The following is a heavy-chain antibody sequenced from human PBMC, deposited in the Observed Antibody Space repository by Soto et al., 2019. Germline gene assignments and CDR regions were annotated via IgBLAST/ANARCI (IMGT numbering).Heavy chain of an antibody. D-gene: IGHD3-16*01. CDR1: GFSFSNYW. J-gene: IGHJ4*02. V-gene: IGHV3-74*03. Sequence: GGSLRLSCAASGFSFSNYWMHGVRQAPGEGLMWVSRIDFDGTTTTYADSVKGRFTFSRDNAGNMMFLQVDSLRADDTALYYCVRDGAGIGPDLDYWGQGILVTVSS. CDR3: VRDGAGIGPDLDY. CDR2: IDFDGTTT.